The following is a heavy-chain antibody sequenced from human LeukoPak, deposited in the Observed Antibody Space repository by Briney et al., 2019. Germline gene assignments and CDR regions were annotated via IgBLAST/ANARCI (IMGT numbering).Heavy chain of an antibody. CDR2: INHSGST. J-gene: IGHJ4*02. Sequence: PSETLSLTCAVYGGSFSGYYWSWIRQPPGKGLEWIGEINHSGSTNYNPSLKSRVTISVDTSKNQFSLKLSSVTAADTAVYYCASSRGYCSGGSCYHFDYWGQGTLVTVSS. CDR1: GGSFSGYY. D-gene: IGHD2-15*01. V-gene: IGHV4-34*01. CDR3: ASSRGYCSGGSCYHFDY.